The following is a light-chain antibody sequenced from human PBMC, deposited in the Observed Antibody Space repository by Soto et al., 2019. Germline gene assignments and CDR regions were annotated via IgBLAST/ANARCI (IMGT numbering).Light chain of an antibody. V-gene: IGKV1-39*01. Sequence: DIQMTQSPSSLSAFVGDRVTISCRASQSISSYVNWYQQKPGKAPNLLIIATSTLQGGVPSRFSGGGYGTDFSLTISRLHPEDFAIYFCQQSHSTPWTFGQGTKVEVK. CDR1: QSISSY. CDR3: QQSHSTPWT. J-gene: IGKJ1*01. CDR2: ATS.